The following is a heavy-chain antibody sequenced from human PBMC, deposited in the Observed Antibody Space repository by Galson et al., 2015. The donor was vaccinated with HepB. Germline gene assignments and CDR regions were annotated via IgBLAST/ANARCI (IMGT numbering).Heavy chain of an antibody. CDR1: GYTFTSYA. CDR3: AREARLRLRVGRYNWFDP. CDR2: INAGNGNT. Sequence: SVKVSCKASGYTFTSYAMHWVRQAPGQRLEWMGWINAGNGNTKYSQKFQGRVTITRDTSASTAYMELSSLRSEDTAVYYCAREARLRLRVGRYNWFDPWGQGTLVTVSS. V-gene: IGHV1-3*01. J-gene: IGHJ5*02. D-gene: IGHD5-12*01.